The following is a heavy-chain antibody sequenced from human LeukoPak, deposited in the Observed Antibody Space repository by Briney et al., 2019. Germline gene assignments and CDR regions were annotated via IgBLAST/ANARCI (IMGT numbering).Heavy chain of an antibody. D-gene: IGHD3-22*01. J-gene: IGHJ4*02. CDR1: GDSISSYY. Sequence: SETLSLTCTVSGDSISSYYWSWIRQPPGKGLEWVGYIYYSGSTNYNPSLKSRVTISVDTSKNQFSLKLSSVTAADTAVYYCARASYDSSGYYSTSYFDYWGQGTLVTVSS. CDR2: IYYSGST. V-gene: IGHV4-59*01. CDR3: ARASYDSSGYYSTSYFDY.